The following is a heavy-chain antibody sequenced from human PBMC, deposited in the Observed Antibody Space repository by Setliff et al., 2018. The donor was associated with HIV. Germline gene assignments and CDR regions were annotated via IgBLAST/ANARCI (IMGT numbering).Heavy chain of an antibody. Sequence: ASVKVSCKATGYTFSNFGISWVRQAPGQGLEWMSWISVYNDNTKYAQKFRGRVTMTTDTSTSTAYMDLRSLRSDDTAVYYCARGSSPVDYFDYWGLGTLVTVSS. V-gene: IGHV1-18*01. CDR2: ISVYNDNT. CDR1: GYTFSNFG. J-gene: IGHJ4*02. CDR3: ARGSSPVDYFDY.